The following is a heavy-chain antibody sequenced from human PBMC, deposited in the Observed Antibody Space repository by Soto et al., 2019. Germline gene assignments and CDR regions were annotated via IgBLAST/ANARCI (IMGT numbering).Heavy chain of an antibody. D-gene: IGHD3-3*01. CDR2: IKSKTDGGTT. Sequence: GGSLRLSCAASGFTFSNAWINWVRQAPGKGLEWVGRIKSKTDGGTTDFAAPVKGRFAISRDDSKNMVYLQMNSLKAEDTAVYYCARSETIFGVAQGWFDPWGQGTLVTVSS. V-gene: IGHV3-15*07. J-gene: IGHJ5*02. CDR1: GFTFSNAW. CDR3: ARSETIFGVAQGWFDP.